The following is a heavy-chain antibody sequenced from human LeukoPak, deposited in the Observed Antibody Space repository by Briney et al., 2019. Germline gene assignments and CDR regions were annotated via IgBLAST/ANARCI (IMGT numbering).Heavy chain of an antibody. CDR2: ISGSGGST. V-gene: IGHV3-23*01. CDR3: AKAGGYDFWSGYQFDY. Sequence: GGSLRLSCAASGFTFSSYAMSWVRQAPGKGLEWVSAISGSGGSTYYADSVKGRFTISRDNSKNTLYLQMNILRAEDTAVYYCAKAGGYDFWSGYQFDYWGQGTLVTVSS. J-gene: IGHJ4*02. CDR1: GFTFSSYA. D-gene: IGHD3-3*01.